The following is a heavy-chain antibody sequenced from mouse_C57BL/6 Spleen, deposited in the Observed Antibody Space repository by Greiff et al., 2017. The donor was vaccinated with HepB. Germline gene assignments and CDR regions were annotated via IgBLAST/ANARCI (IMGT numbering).Heavy chain of an antibody. V-gene: IGHV1-15*01. J-gene: IGHJ4*01. CDR3: TGVYYYGSSHYYYAMDY. D-gene: IGHD1-1*01. Sequence: VQLQQSGAELVRPGASVTLSCKASGYTFTDYEMHWVKQTPVHGLEWIGAIDPETGGTAYNQKFKGKAILTADKSSSTAYMELRSLTSEDSAVYYCTGVYYYGSSHYYYAMDYWGQGTSVTVSS. CDR1: GYTFTDYE. CDR2: IDPETGGT.